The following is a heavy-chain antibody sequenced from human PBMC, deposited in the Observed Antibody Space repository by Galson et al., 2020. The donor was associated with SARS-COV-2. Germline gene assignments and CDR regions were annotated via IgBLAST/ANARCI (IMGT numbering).Heavy chain of an antibody. Sequence: SETLSLTCTVSGGSISSGGYYWSWIRQHPGKGLEWIGYIYYSGSTYYNPSLKSRVTLSVDTSKNQFSLKLSSVTAADTAVYYCARAPGRYCSGGSCGYYYYMDVWGKGTTVTVSS. CDR3: ARAPGRYCSGGSCGYYYYMDV. J-gene: IGHJ6*03. CDR2: IYYSGST. CDR1: GGSISSGGYY. V-gene: IGHV4-31*03. D-gene: IGHD2-15*01.